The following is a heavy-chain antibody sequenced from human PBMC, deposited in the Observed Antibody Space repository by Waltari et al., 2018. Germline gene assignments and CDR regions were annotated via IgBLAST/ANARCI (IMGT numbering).Heavy chain of an antibody. D-gene: IGHD6-19*01. Sequence: EVQLVESGGGLVQPGGSLGLYCAASGFTFSSYSMNWVRQAPGKGLEWVSYISSSSGTIYYADSVKGRFTISRDNAKNSLYLQMNSLRAEDTAVYYYARRYSSGFDYWGQGTLVTVSS. J-gene: IGHJ4*02. CDR3: ARRYSSGFDY. CDR1: GFTFSSYS. CDR2: ISSSSGTI. V-gene: IGHV3-48*04.